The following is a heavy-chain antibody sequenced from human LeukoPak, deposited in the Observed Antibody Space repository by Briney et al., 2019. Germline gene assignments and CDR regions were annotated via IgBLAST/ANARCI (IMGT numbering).Heavy chain of an antibody. CDR3: ARSSYYYDSSGHDY. CDR1: GYTFTSYG. CDR2: ISAYNGNT. J-gene: IGHJ4*02. D-gene: IGHD3-22*01. V-gene: IGHV1-18*01. Sequence: VKVSCKASGYTFTSYGISWVRQAPGQGLEWMGWISAYNGNTNYAQKFQGRVTMTRDTSISTAYMELSRLRSDDTAVYYCARSSYYYDSSGHDYWGQGTLVTVSS.